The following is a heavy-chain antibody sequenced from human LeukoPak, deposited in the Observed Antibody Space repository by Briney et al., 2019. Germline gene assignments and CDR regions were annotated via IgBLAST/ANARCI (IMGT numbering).Heavy chain of an antibody. V-gene: IGHV3-53*01. CDR3: ARTPPYDSSGYYSSGYFDY. D-gene: IGHD3-22*01. J-gene: IGHJ4*02. CDR1: GFSVNSNY. CDR2: IYSGGGT. Sequence: GGSLRLSCAASGFSVNSNYMSWVRQAPGKGLEWVSVIYSGGGTYYADSVKGRFTISRDNSKNTLYLQMNSLRAEDTAVYYCARTPPYDSSGYYSSGYFDYWGQGTLVTVSS.